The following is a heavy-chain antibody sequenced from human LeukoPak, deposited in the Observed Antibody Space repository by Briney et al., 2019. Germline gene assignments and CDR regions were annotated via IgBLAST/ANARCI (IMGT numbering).Heavy chain of an antibody. D-gene: IGHD2-2*01. CDR3: ARSAPICVVVPAATDRCYYYGMDV. CDR1: GGTFSSYA. Sequence: SVKVSCKASGGTFSSYATSWVRQAPGQGLEWMGGIIPIFGTANYAQKFQGRVTITADESTSTAYMELSSLRSEDTAVYYCARSAPICVVVPAATDRCYYYGMDVWGKGTTVTVSS. CDR2: IIPIFGTA. J-gene: IGHJ6*04. V-gene: IGHV1-69*01.